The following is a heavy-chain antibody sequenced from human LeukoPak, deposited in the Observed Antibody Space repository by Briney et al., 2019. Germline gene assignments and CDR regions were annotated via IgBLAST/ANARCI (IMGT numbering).Heavy chain of an antibody. Sequence: SDTLSLTCTDSGGSISSYYWSWLRQPAGKGLEGIGRIYTSGSTNYNPSLKSRVTMSVDTSKNQFSLKLSSVTAADTAVYYCASGPFPGYYYYYYYMDVWGKGTTVTVSS. CDR1: GGSISSYY. V-gene: IGHV4-4*07. J-gene: IGHJ6*03. CDR3: ASGPFPGYYYYYYYMDV. D-gene: IGHD5-18*01. CDR2: IYTSGST.